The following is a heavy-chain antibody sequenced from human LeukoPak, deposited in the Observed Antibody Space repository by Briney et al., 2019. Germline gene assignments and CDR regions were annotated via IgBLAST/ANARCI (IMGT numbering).Heavy chain of an antibody. CDR1: GGTFSSYA. J-gene: IGHJ4*02. CDR3: AVIAAAGTRDY. D-gene: IGHD6-13*01. V-gene: IGHV1-69*13. Sequence: GASVKVSCKASGGTFSSYAISWVRQAPGQGLEWMGGIIPIFGTANYAQKFQGRVTITADESTSTAYMEPSSLRSEDTAVYYCAVIAAAGTRDYWGQGTLVTVSS. CDR2: IIPIFGTA.